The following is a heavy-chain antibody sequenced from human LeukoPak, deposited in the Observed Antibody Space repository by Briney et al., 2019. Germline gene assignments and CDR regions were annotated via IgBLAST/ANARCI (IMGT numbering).Heavy chain of an antibody. J-gene: IGHJ4*02. CDR3: ATTWPTRGYDSRGQLDY. CDR2: ITISSHTV. CDR1: EVIFSSCE. V-gene: IGHV3-48*03. Sequence: QPGGSLKLSCEDSEVIFSSCEVNWVRQAPGKGLEWLSYITISSHTVYADSVKGRFTISRDDAKNSLYLQMNGLRDEDTAVYYCATTWPTRGYDSRGQLDYWGQGTLVTVSS. D-gene: IGHD3-22*01.